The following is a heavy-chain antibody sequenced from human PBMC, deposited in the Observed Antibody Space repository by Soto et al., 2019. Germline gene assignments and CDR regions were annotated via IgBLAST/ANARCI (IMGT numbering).Heavy chain of an antibody. J-gene: IGHJ6*02. D-gene: IGHD2-15*01. Sequence: ASVKVSCKASGYTLTSYYLHWVRQAPGQGPEWMGIINPSGGITNDAQKFQDRVTMTSDTSTSTVYMELSSLRSEDTAVYYCARGISTPTHYYYYGMDVWGQGTTVTVSS. V-gene: IGHV1-46*01. CDR3: ARGISTPTHYYYYGMDV. CDR1: GYTLTSYY. CDR2: INPSGGIT.